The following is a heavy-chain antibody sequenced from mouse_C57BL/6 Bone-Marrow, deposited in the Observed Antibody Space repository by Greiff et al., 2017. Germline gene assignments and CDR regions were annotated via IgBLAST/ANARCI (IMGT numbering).Heavy chain of an antibody. CDR2: IDPNRGGT. CDR1: GYTFTSYW. CDR3: ARDDYGSSHWYFDV. D-gene: IGHD1-1*01. Sequence: QVQLQQPGAELVKPGASVKLSCKASGYTFTSYWMHWVKQRPGRGLEWIGRIDPNRGGTKYNEKFKSKATLTVDKPSSTAYMQLSSLTSEDSAVYYCARDDYGSSHWYFDVWGTGTTVTVSS. J-gene: IGHJ1*03. V-gene: IGHV1-72*01.